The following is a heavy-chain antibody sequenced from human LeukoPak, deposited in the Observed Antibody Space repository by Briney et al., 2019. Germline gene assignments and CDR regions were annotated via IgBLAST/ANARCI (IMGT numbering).Heavy chain of an antibody. J-gene: IGHJ6*02. CDR1: GFTFSNAW. CDR2: IKSKTDGGTT. CDR3: TTDPLDSWSGTLFWDYYGMDV. Sequence: PGGSLRLSCAASGFTFSNAWMNWVRQAPGKGLEWVGRIKSKTDGGTTDYAAPVKGRFTISRDDSKNTLYLQMNSLKTEDTAVYYCTTDPLDSWSGTLFWDYYGMDVWGQGTTVTVSS. V-gene: IGHV3-15*07. D-gene: IGHD3-3*01.